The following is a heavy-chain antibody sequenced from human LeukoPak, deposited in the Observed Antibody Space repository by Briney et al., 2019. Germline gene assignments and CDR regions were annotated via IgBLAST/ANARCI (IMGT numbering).Heavy chain of an antibody. Sequence: PGGSLRLSCAAFGFTFSSYGMHWVRQTPCKGLEWVAFIRHDGSYQRYADSVKGRFTVSRDNSKDMVYLQMNSLRTEDTAVYYCAKNRDSSDYPRDFDFWGQGTLVTVSS. CDR3: AKNRDSSDYPRDFDF. D-gene: IGHD3-22*01. J-gene: IGHJ4*02. CDR1: GFTFSSYG. V-gene: IGHV3-30*02. CDR2: IRHDGSYQ.